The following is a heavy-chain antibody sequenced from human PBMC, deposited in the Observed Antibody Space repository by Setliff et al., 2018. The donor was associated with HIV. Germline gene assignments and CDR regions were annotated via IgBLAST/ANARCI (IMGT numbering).Heavy chain of an antibody. V-gene: IGHV4-39*01. Sequence: SETLSLTCTVSGGSISSDSYYWGWIRQPPGKGLEWIGSIYYTGSTYYNPSLKSRVTISVDTSRNQFSLRLTSVAAADTALYYCVSASGAYPYAVECWGQGTLVTVSS. CDR3: VSASGAYPYAVEC. J-gene: IGHJ4*02. D-gene: IGHD1-26*01. CDR1: GGSISSDSYY. CDR2: IYYTGST.